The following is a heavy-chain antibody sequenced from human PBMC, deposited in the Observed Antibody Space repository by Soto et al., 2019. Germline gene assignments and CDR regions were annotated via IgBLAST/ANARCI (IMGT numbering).Heavy chain of an antibody. CDR1: GGSISSYY. CDR2: IYYSGST. J-gene: IGHJ5*02. V-gene: IGHV4-59*01. D-gene: IGHD1-7*01. Sequence: SETLSLTCTVSGGSISSYYWSWIRQPPGKGLEWVGYIYYSGSTNYNPSLKSRVTISVDTSKNQFSLKLSSVTAADTAVYYCARGLNWNYSRGLNWFDPWGQGTLVTVSS. CDR3: ARGLNWNYSRGLNWFDP.